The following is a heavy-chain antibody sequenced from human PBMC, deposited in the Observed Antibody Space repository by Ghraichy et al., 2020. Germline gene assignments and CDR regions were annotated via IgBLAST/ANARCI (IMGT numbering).Heavy chain of an antibody. CDR3: TKKRTSRGVTVFDF. J-gene: IGHJ4*02. CDR1: GFTFAAYG. V-gene: IGHV3-23*01. D-gene: IGHD2-8*01. Sequence: GGSRRLSCVGSGFTFAAYGMSWVRQAPGQGLEWASSIDGNGDDTYYADCVNGRFTISRDNSKNTLYLQLNTLRVEDTAVYYCTKKRTSRGVTVFDFWGQGTLVTVSS. CDR2: IDGNGDDT.